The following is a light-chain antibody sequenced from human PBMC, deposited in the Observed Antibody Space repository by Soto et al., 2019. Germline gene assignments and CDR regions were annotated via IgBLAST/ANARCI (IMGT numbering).Light chain of an antibody. V-gene: IGLV2-8*01. CDR3: SSYADTNNLV. Sequence: QSALTQPSSASGSPGQSVTISCTGTSSDIGGYNFVSWYQQHPGKAPKLMIDEVNKRPSGVPDRFSGSKSGNTASLTVSGLQAEDEADYYCSSYADTNNLVFGGGTKVTVL. CDR1: SSDIGGYNF. CDR2: EVN. J-gene: IGLJ2*01.